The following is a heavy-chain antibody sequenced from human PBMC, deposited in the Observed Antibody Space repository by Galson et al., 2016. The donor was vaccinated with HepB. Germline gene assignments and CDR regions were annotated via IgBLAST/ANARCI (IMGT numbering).Heavy chain of an antibody. V-gene: IGHV3-23*01. Sequence: SLRLSCAASGFTFSNYAMTWVRQAPGKGLEWVSGISGNGGSIYYADSVKGRFTISRDNSKNTPHLQMSSLRAEDTAVYYCAKVHYDYVSGELGYLDLWGRGTLVTVSS. D-gene: IGHD3-10*01. CDR2: ISGNGGSI. CDR3: AKVHYDYVSGELGYLDL. J-gene: IGHJ2*01. CDR1: GFTFSNYA.